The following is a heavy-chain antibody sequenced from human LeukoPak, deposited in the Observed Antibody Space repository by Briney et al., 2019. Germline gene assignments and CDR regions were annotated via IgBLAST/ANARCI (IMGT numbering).Heavy chain of an antibody. CDR2: IRYDGSNK. D-gene: IGHD5-18*01. J-gene: IGHJ3*02. CDR1: GFTFSSYG. V-gene: IGHV3-30*02. Sequence: PGGSLRLSCAASGFTFSSYGMHWVRQAPGKGLEWVAFIRYDGSNKYYADSVKGRFTISRDNSKNTLYLQMNSLRAEDTAVYYCAKGMSAMAKSDAFDIWGQGKMVTVSS. CDR3: AKGMSAMAKSDAFDI.